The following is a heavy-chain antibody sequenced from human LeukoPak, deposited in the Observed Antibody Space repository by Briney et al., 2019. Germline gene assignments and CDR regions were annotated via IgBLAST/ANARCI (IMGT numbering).Heavy chain of an antibody. Sequence: SETLSLTCAGSGGSISSGGYDWRWIRQPPGKGLEWIGYIYHSGSTYYNPSFKSRVTISVDRSKNQFSLKLSSVTAADTAVYYCANQGPLSSYYDFWSGYAPGYFDLWGRGTLVTVSS. J-gene: IGHJ2*01. D-gene: IGHD3-3*01. CDR3: ANQGPLSSYYDFWSGYAPGYFDL. CDR2: IYHSGST. CDR1: GGSISSGGYD. V-gene: IGHV4-30-2*01.